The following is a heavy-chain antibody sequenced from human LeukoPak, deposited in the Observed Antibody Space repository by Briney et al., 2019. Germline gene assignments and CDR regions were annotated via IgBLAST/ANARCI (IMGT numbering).Heavy chain of an antibody. V-gene: IGHV5-51*01. CDR2: IYPRDSDT. CDR1: EYIFTNYW. Sequence: GESLKISCKGSEYIFTNYWIGWVRQMPGKGLEWTGIIYPRDSDTRYSPSFQGHVTISADKSINTAYLQWSSLKASDTAIYYCARRPRRDWFFDLWGRGTLVTVSS. CDR3: ARRPRRDWFFDL. J-gene: IGHJ2*01.